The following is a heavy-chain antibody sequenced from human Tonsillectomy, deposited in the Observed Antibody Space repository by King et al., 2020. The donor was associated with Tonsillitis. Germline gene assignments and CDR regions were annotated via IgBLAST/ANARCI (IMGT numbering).Heavy chain of an antibody. CDR1: GGTFSSFA. CDR3: AKSDEPYYFDF. V-gene: IGHV1-69*12. D-gene: IGHD1-14*01. CDR2: IIPIFGTT. Sequence: QLVQSGAEVKKPGSSVKVSCKASGGTFSSFALSWVRQAPGQGLEWMGGIIPIFGTTNDAQKFQGRVTITADESTSTAYMELGSLRSEDTAVYYCAKSDEPYYFDFWGQGTLVTVSS. J-gene: IGHJ4*02.